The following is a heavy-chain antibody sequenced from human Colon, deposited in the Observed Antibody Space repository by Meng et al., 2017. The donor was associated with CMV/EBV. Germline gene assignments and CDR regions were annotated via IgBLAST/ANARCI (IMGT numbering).Heavy chain of an antibody. J-gene: IGHJ4*02. V-gene: IGHV1-18*01. CDR2: VSTSNGNT. CDR3: ARDLHSGGWVCYWDY. CDR1: DYSFTTYD. Sequence: SDYSFTTYDLAWVRQAPGQGLEWIGRVSTSNGNTYYAQNFQDRVTMTTDTSTKTAYLELRSLRHDDTAMYYCARDLHSGGWVCYWDYWGQGTLVTVSS. D-gene: IGHD6-19*01.